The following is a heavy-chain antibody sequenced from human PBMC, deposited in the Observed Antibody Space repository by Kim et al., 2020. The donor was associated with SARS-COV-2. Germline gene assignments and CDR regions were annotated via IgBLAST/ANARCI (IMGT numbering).Heavy chain of an antibody. CDR2: IYYSGST. D-gene: IGHD4-17*01. Sequence: SETLSLTCTVSGGSISSYYWSWIRQPPGKGLEWIGYIYYSGSTNYNPSLKSRVTISVDTSKNQFSLKLSSVTAADTAVYYCARDAFGGDYVGYSYYGMDVWGQGTTVTVSS. CDR1: GGSISSYY. J-gene: IGHJ6*02. CDR3: ARDAFGGDYVGYSYYGMDV. V-gene: IGHV4-59*13.